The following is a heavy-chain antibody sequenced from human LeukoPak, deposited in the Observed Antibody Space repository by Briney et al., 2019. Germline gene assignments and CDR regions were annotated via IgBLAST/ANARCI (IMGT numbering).Heavy chain of an antibody. CDR3: AGQHDSNGYYFY. D-gene: IGHD3-22*01. J-gene: IGHJ4*02. CDR1: GNSISSVYY. CDR2: IYHTGGT. Sequence: SETLSLTCAVTGNSISSVYYWGWIRQPPGKGLQWIGSIYHTGGTYYTPSLKSRVTISVDTSKNRFSLKLSSVTAADTAVYYCAGQHDSNGYYFYWGQGTLVTVSS. V-gene: IGHV4-38-2*01.